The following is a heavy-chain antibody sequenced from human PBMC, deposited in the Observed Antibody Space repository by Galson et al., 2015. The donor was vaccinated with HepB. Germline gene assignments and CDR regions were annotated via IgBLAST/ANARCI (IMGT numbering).Heavy chain of an antibody. J-gene: IGHJ4*02. CDR1: GFTFSSYA. D-gene: IGHD6-13*01. Sequence: SLRLSCAASGFTFSSYAMHWVRQAPGKGLEWVAVISYDGSNKYYADSVKGRFTISRDNSKNTLYLQMNSLRAEDTAVYYCARDHSSSWFDYWGQGTLVTVSS. V-gene: IGHV3-30-3*01. CDR2: ISYDGSNK. CDR3: ARDHSSSWFDY.